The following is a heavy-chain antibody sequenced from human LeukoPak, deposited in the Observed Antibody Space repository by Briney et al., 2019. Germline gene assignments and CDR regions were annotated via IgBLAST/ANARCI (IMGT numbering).Heavy chain of an antibody. CDR1: GYTFTGCY. Sequence: GASVKVSCKASGYTFTGCYMHWVRQAPGQGLEWMGRINPNSGGTNYAQKFQGRVTMTRDTSISTTYMELSRLRSDDTAVYYCARAVAQQLVFDYWGQGTLVTVSS. CDR3: ARAVAQQLVFDY. V-gene: IGHV1-2*06. D-gene: IGHD6-13*01. CDR2: INPNSGGT. J-gene: IGHJ4*02.